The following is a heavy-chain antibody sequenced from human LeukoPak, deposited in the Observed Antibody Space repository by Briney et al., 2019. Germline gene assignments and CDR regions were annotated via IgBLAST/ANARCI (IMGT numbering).Heavy chain of an antibody. V-gene: IGHV1-3*01. Sequence: ASVTVSCKASGYTFTSYAMHWVRQAPGQRLEWMGWINAGNGNTKYSQKFQGRVTITRDTSASTAYMELSSLRSEDMAVYYCARPIVGAADDAFDIWGQGTMVTVSS. CDR2: INAGNGNT. J-gene: IGHJ3*02. D-gene: IGHD1-26*01. CDR1: GYTFTSYA. CDR3: ARPIVGAADDAFDI.